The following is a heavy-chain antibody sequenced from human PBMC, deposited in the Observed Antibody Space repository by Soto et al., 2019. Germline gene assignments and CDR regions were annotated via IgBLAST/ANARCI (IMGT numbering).Heavy chain of an antibody. Sequence: GGSLSLSCAASGFTFSSYSMNWVRQAPGKGLEWVSSISSSSSYIYYADSVKGRFTISRDNAKNSLYLQMNSLRAEDTAVYYCARDRLPERNYDYIWGSYPVPFDYWGQGTLVTVSS. J-gene: IGHJ4*02. D-gene: IGHD3-16*01. V-gene: IGHV3-21*01. CDR3: ARDRLPERNYDYIWGSYPVPFDY. CDR2: ISSSSSYI. CDR1: GFTFSSYS.